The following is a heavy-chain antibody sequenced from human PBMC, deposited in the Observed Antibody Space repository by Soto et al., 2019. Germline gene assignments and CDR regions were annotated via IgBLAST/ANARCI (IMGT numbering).Heavy chain of an antibody. CDR3: ARMSATGTRWFDS. CDR1: GASISSGAYY. J-gene: IGHJ5*01. Sequence: QVQLQESGPGLVKPSQTLSLTCTVSGASISSGAYYCSWIRHFPGKGLEWIGDISYRGITHYNPSLNSRVTISRDTSENQFSLKVNSVTAADTAVYYCARMSATGTRWFDSWGQETQVTVSS. D-gene: IGHD3-9*01. CDR2: ISYRGIT. V-gene: IGHV4-31*03.